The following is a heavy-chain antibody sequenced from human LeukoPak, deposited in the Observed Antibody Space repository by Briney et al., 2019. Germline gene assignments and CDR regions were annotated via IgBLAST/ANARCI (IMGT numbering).Heavy chain of an antibody. D-gene: IGHD1-26*01. CDR1: GYTFPSYF. J-gene: IGHJ4*02. CDR3: ARLTGSYHNFDY. V-gene: IGHV1-18*04. CDR2: ISAYTGNT. Sequence: GASVKVSCKASGYTFPSYFMHWVRQAPGQGLEWMGWISAYTGNTKYAQKLQGRVTMTTDTSTSTAYMELRSLRSDDTAVYYCARLTGSYHNFDYWGQGTLVTVSS.